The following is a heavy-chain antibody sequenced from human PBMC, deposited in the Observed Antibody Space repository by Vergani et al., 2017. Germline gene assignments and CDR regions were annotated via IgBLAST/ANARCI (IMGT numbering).Heavy chain of an antibody. CDR2: IYHSGGA. V-gene: IGHV4-39*01. D-gene: IGHD3-9*01. CDR1: GGSITSSSYY. Sequence: QLHLQESGPGLVKPSETLSLTCTVSGGSITSSSYYWGWIRQPPGKGLEWTGNIYHSGGAYYNPSLKGRVTISVDTSKNQFSLEVTSVTAADTAIYFCARTESFVLRYFHLALWGQGTLVTVSS. CDR3: ARTESFVLRYFHLAL. J-gene: IGHJ4*02.